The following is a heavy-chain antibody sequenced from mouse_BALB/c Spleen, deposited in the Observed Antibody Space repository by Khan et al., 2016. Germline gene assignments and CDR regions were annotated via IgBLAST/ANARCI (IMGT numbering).Heavy chain of an antibody. CDR2: IDPANGNT. CDR3: ARSPYDYDVGFAY. CDR1: GFNIKDTY. V-gene: IGHV14-3*02. J-gene: IGHJ3*01. Sequence: VQLQQSGAELVKPGASVKLSCTASGFNIKDTYMHWVKQRPEQGLEWIGRIDPANGNTKYDPKFQGKATITADTSSNTAYLQLSSLTSEDTAVYYCARSPYDYDVGFAYWGQGTLVTVSP. D-gene: IGHD2-4*01.